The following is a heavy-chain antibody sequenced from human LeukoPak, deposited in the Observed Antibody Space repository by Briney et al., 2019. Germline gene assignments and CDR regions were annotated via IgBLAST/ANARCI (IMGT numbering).Heavy chain of an antibody. J-gene: IGHJ4*02. CDR3: ARSGLSRFGF. V-gene: IGHV3-23*01. CDR1: GFTFSSYG. CDR2: ISGSGVGT. Sequence: GGSLRLSCAASGFTFSSYGMSWVRQAPGKGLEWVSAISGSGVGTYYADSVKGRFSISRDNSKNALYLQMTSLRGEDTAVYYCARSGLSRFGFWGQGTLVTVSS. D-gene: IGHD2/OR15-2a*01.